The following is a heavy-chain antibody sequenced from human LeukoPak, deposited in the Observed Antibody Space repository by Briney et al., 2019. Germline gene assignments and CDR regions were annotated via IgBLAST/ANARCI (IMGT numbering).Heavy chain of an antibody. Sequence: PSETLSLTCTVSGGPISSYYWSWIRQPPGKGLEWIGYIYYSGSTNYNPSLKSRVTISVDTSKNQFSLKLSSVTAADTAVYYCARAVVVPAAKGGYYYYYYGMDVWGQGTTVTVSS. D-gene: IGHD2-2*01. CDR2: IYYSGST. CDR3: ARAVVVPAAKGGYYYYYYGMDV. CDR1: GGPISSYY. J-gene: IGHJ6*02. V-gene: IGHV4-59*08.